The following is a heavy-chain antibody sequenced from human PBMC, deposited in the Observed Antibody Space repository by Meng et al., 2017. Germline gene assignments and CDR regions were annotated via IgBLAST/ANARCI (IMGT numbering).Heavy chain of an antibody. J-gene: IGHJ4*02. V-gene: IGHV3-23*01. CDR2: ISGSGGGT. CDR3: AKDKLDYGDYEDY. D-gene: IGHD4-17*01. Sequence: GESLKISCAASGFTFSSYAMSWVRQAPGKGLEWVSAISGSGGGTSYADSVKGWFTISRDNSKNTLYLQLNSLRAEDTAVYYCAKDKLDYGDYEDYWGQGTLVTVSS. CDR1: GFTFSSYA.